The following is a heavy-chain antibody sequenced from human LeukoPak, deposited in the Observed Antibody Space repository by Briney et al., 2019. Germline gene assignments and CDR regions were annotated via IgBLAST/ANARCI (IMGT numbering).Heavy chain of an antibody. D-gene: IGHD1-1*01. J-gene: IGHJ6*02. CDR2: INSDGTST. CDR1: GFTFSTYW. V-gene: IGHV3-74*01. Sequence: PGGSLRLSCAASGFTFSTYWMHWVRQAPGKGLVWISRINSDGTSTSYADSVKGRFTISRDNAKNTLYLQMNSLRAEDTAVYYCARVWTEDYGMDVWGQGTTVTVSS. CDR3: ARVWTEDYGMDV.